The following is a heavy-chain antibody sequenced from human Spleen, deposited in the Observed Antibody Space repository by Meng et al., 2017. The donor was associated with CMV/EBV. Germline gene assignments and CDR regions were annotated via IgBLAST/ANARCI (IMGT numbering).Heavy chain of an antibody. CDR3: AREASITGTWWFDP. CDR1: GFTFSSYA. J-gene: IGHJ5*02. V-gene: IGHV3-23*01. CDR2: ISGSGGST. D-gene: IGHD1-7*01. Sequence: GESLKISCAASGFTFSSYAMSWVRRPPGKGLEWVSAISGSGGSTYSADSVKGRFTISRDNSKNTLYLQMSSLRAEDTAVYYCAREASITGTWWFDPWGQGTLVTVSS.